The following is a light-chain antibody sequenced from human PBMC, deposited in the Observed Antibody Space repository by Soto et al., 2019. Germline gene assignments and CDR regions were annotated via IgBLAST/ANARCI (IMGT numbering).Light chain of an antibody. V-gene: IGLV2-8*01. CDR3: TSYVGNDIWV. CDR2: EVT. CDR1: SSDVGAYKY. Sequence: QYALTQPPSASGSPGQSVTISCTGNSSDVGAYKYVSWYQQYPGKAPKLMIYEVTKRPSGVPDRFSGSKSGNTASLTVSGLQAEDEADYYCTSYVGNDIWVFGGGTKLTVL. J-gene: IGLJ3*02.